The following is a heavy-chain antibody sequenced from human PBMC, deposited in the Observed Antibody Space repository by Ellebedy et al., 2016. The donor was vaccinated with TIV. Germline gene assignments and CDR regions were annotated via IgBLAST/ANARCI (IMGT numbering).Heavy chain of an antibody. V-gene: IGHV4-34*01. J-gene: IGHJ5*02. D-gene: IGHD5-12*01. CDR3: AAGCSYLCYGGGYSWFDP. Sequence: SETLSLTCAVYGGSFSGYYWSWIRQPPGKGLEWIGEINQSGRTNYNPSLDKGRVTISVDTSKNQFSLRLRSVTAADTAVYFCAAGCSYLCYGGGYSWFDPWGQGTLVTVSS. CDR2: INQSGRT. CDR1: GGSFSGYY.